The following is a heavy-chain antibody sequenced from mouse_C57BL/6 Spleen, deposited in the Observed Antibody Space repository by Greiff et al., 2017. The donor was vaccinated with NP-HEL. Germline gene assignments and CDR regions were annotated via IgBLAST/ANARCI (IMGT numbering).Heavy chain of an antibody. D-gene: IGHD2-4*01. J-gene: IGHJ4*01. V-gene: IGHV1-62-2*01. CDR3: ARHEGGYDYDGGYAMDY. Sequence: QVQLKQSGAELVKPGASVKLSCKASGYTFTEYTIHWVKQRSGQGLEWIGWFYPGSGSIKYNEKFKDKATLTADKSSSTVYMELSRLTSEDSAVYCCARHEGGYDYDGGYAMDYWGQGTSVTVSS. CDR1: GYTFTEYT. CDR2: FYPGSGSI.